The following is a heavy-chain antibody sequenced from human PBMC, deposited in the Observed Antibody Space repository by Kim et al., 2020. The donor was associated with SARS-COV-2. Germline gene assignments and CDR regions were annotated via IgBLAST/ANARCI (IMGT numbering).Heavy chain of an antibody. CDR3: ATRYSSGWYYFDY. V-gene: IGHV3-23*01. Sequence: YTDTVQGRCTISRDNSKNTLYLQMNRQRAEDTAVYYCATRYSSGWYYFDYWGQGTLVTVSS. D-gene: IGHD6-19*01. J-gene: IGHJ4*02.